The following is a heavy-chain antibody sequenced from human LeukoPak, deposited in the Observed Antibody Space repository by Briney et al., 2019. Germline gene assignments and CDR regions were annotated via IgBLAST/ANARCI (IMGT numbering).Heavy chain of an antibody. V-gene: IGHV3-53*01. Sequence: GGSLRLSCAVSGFTVSSTYMSWVRQAPGKGLEWVSVISSGGYTFYADSVKGRFTTSRDNSKNMLYLHMTSLRAEDTAVYYCASSGVYSGNYEDVWGKGTTVTVSS. CDR1: GFTVSSTY. D-gene: IGHD1-26*01. CDR2: ISSGGYT. CDR3: ASSGVYSGNYEDV. J-gene: IGHJ6*03.